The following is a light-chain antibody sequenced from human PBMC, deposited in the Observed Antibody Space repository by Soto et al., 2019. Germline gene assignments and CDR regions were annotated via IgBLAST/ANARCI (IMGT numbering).Light chain of an antibody. J-gene: IGKJ1*01. CDR2: DAS. V-gene: IGKV1-5*01. CDR1: QSIIGW. CDR3: QQYNSYSPA. Sequence: IHMTHSPATLSASVSYRVTITFRASQSIIGWLAWYQQRPGKAPNLLIYDASSLQSGVPSRFSGSGSGTEFTLTISSLQPDDFATYYCQQYNSYSPAFGQGTKVDIK.